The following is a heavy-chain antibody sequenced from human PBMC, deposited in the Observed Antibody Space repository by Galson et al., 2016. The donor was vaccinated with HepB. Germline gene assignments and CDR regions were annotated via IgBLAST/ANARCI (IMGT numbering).Heavy chain of an antibody. CDR3: TRGRWGLRF. Sequence: SLRLSCAASGFNLSPYGLSWVRQGPGKGLEWVAFISYDGSNIHYEDSVKGRFTVSRDNSKNTLYLQMTSLRTEDTAVYYCTRGRWGLRFWGQGTLVTVSS. J-gene: IGHJ4*02. CDR2: ISYDGSNI. D-gene: IGHD2-21*02. V-gene: IGHV3-30*04. CDR1: GFNLSPYG.